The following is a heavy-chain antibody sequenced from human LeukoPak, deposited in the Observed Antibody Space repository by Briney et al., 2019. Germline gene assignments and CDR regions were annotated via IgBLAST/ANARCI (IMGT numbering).Heavy chain of an antibody. J-gene: IGHJ4*02. V-gene: IGHV4-34*01. CDR3: ARERDGYNSHFDY. D-gene: IGHD5-12*01. CDR2: INRSGST. CDR1: GGSFSGYY. Sequence: SETLTLTCAVYGGSFSGYYWSWIRQPPGKGLEWIGEINRSGSTNYNPSLKSRVTISVDTSKNQFSLKLSSVTAADTAVYYCARERDGYNSHFDYWGQGTLVTVSS.